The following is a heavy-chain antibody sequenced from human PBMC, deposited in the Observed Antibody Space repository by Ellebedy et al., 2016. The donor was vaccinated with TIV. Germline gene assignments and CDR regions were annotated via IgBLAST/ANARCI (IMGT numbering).Heavy chain of an antibody. CDR1: GASISGNY. Sequence: SETLSLTCSVSGASISGNYWSWIRQTPGKGLEWIGYIYYSGSTNYSPSLKSQATISVDKSKNQFFLKLSSVTAADSAVYYCARGRPYKSDYWGQGTVVTVSS. CDR3: ARGRPYKSDY. D-gene: IGHD1-14*01. CDR2: IYYSGST. J-gene: IGHJ4*02. V-gene: IGHV4-59*08.